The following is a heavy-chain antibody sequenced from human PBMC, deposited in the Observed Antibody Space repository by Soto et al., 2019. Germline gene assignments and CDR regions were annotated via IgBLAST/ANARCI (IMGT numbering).Heavy chain of an antibody. J-gene: IGHJ5*02. Sequence: PGGSLRLSCLASGFPLRKFGMRCIRQVTGTGLGWLVIISYDGDNEYYAVSLMVRFSISRDNSKNTLYLQTIILRHQDTAVYYCGREYDILNWFELWRQGTLVTVSS. CDR1: GFPLRKFG. CDR2: ISYDGDNE. D-gene: IGHD3-9*01. CDR3: GREYDILNWFEL. V-gene: IGHV3-30*03.